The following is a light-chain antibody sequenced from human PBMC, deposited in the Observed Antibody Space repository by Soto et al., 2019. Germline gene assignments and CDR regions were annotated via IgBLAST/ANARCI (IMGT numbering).Light chain of an antibody. CDR3: ETWDSNTRV. CDR2: LEGSGSY. CDR1: SGHSSYI. V-gene: IGLV4-60*02. Sequence: QSVLTQSSSASASLGSSVKLTCTLSSGHSSYIIAWHQQQPGKAPRYLMKLEGSGSYNKGSGVPDRFSGSSSGADRYLTISSLRFGDEADYYCETWDSNTRVFGGGTQLTVL. J-gene: IGLJ3*02.